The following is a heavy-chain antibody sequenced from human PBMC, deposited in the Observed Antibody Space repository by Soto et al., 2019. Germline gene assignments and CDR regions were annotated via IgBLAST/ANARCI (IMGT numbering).Heavy chain of an antibody. CDR1: GGSISSYY. D-gene: IGHD2-15*01. V-gene: IGHV4-59*01. CDR2: IYYSGST. J-gene: IGHJ6*03. Sequence: SETLSLTCTVSGGSISSYYWSWIRQPPGKGLEWIGYIYYSGSTNYNPSLKSRVTISVDTSKNQFSLKLSSVTAADTAVYYCARVYFYCSGGSCYYYMDVWGKGTTVTVSS. CDR3: ARVYFYCSGGSCYYYMDV.